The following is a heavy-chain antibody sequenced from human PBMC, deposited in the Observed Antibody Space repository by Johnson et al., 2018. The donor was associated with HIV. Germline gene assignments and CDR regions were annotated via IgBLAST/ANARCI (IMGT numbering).Heavy chain of an antibody. J-gene: IGHJ3*02. Sequence: QVQLVESGGGVVQPGGSLRLSCAASGFTFSSYGMHWVRQAPGKGLEWVAFIRYDGSNKYYADSVKGRFTISRDNSKNTLYLQMNSLRVEDTAVYYCARDAAKLEEDDAFDIWGQGTMVTVSS. CDR1: GFTFSSYG. CDR2: IRYDGSNK. D-gene: IGHD1-1*01. V-gene: IGHV3-30*02. CDR3: ARDAAKLEEDDAFDI.